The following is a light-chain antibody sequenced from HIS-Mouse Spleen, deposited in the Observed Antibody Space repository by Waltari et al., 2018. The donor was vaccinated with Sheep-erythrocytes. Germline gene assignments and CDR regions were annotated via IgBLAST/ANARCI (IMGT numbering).Light chain of an antibody. V-gene: IGKV2-28*01. CDR1: QSLLHSNGYNY. J-gene: IGKJ3*01. CDR2: LGS. CDR3: MQALQTPIFT. Sequence: DIVMTESDLSVPVTPGEPASISCRSIQSLLHSNGYNYLDWYLQKPGQSPQLLIYLGSNRASGVPDRFSGSGSGTDFTLKISRVEAEDVGVYYCMQALQTPIFTFGPGTKVDIK.